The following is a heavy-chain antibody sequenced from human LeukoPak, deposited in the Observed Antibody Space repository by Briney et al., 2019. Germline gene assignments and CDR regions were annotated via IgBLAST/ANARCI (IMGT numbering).Heavy chain of an antibody. CDR2: IWYDGSNK. J-gene: IGHJ5*02. V-gene: IGHV3-33*01. CDR3: ARDSSTVTTFSWFDP. Sequence: GGSLRLPCAASGFTFSSYGMHWVRQAPGKGLEWVAVIWYDGSNKYYADSVKGRFTISRDNSKNTLYLQMNSLRAEDTAVYYCARDSSTVTTFSWFDPWGQGTLVTVSS. CDR1: GFTFSSYG. D-gene: IGHD4-17*01.